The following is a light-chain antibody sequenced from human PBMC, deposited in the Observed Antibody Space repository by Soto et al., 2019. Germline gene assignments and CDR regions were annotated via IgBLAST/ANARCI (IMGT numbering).Light chain of an antibody. CDR3: SSYVGNNNLV. Sequence: QSALTQPPSASGSPGQSVTISCTGTFNDVGGYNYVSWYQQHPGKAPKVIIYEVYKRPSGVPDRFSGSKSGKTASLTFSGLQADDEADYYCSSYVGNNNLVFGGGTKLTVL. CDR1: FNDVGGYNY. V-gene: IGLV2-8*01. CDR2: EVY. J-gene: IGLJ3*02.